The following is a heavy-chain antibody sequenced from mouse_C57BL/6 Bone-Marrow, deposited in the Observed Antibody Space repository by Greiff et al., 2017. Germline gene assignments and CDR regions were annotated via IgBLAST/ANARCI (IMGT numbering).Heavy chain of an antibody. CDR1: GYTFTDYN. V-gene: IGHV1-18*01. Sequence: VQLQQSGPELVKPGASVKIPCKASGYTFTDYNMDWVKQSHGKSLEWIGDINPNNGGTIYNQKFKGKATLTVDKSSSTAYMELRSLRSEDTAVYYCARRSLDYGSYDMDYWGQGTSVTVSS. CDR3: ARRSLDYGSYDMDY. D-gene: IGHD1-1*01. CDR2: INPNNGGT. J-gene: IGHJ4*01.